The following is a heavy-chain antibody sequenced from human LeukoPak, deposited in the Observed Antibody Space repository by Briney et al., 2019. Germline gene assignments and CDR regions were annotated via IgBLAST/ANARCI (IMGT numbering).Heavy chain of an antibody. Sequence: GGSLRLSCAASGFTFSSYAMHWVRQAPGKGLEWVAVISYDGSNKYYADSVKGRFTISRDNSKNTLYLQMNSLRAEDTAVYYCAKSGSNRFDYWGQGTLVTVSS. CDR2: ISYDGSNK. J-gene: IGHJ4*02. CDR3: AKSGSNRFDY. D-gene: IGHD5-24*01. CDR1: GFTFSSYA. V-gene: IGHV3-30*04.